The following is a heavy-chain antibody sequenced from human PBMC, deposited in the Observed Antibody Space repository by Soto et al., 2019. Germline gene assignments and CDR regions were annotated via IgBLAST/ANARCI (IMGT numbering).Heavy chain of an antibody. CDR1: GYSFSTYW. V-gene: IGHV5-51*01. J-gene: IGHJ5*02. CDR2: IYPGDSDT. Sequence: PGESLKISCKGSGYSFSTYWIAWVRQMPGKGLEWMGIIYPGDSDTRYSPSFQGQVTISADKSLSTAYLQWSSLKASDTAMYYCARSSWEFFWFDPWGQGTLVTVSS. CDR3: ARSSWEFFWFDP. D-gene: IGHD3-10*01.